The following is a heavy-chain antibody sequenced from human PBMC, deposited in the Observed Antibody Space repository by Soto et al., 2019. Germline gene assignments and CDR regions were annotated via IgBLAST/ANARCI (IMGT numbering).Heavy chain of an antibody. D-gene: IGHD4-17*01. V-gene: IGHV3-66*01. J-gene: IGHJ3*02. Sequence: EVQLVESGGGLVQPGGSLTLSCAASGFTVSSNYVNWVRQAPGKGLEWVSVVYVGGTTYYADSVKGRFTISRDISRNTVYRQMNSLRVEDTAVYYCAGDSTDGDFVDAFDIWGQGTMVIVSS. CDR2: VYVGGTT. CDR3: AGDSTDGDFVDAFDI. CDR1: GFTVSSNY.